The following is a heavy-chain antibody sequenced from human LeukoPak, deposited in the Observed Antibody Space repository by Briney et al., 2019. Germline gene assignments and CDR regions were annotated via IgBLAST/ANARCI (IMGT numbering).Heavy chain of an antibody. Sequence: SETLSLTCTVSGGSLSSFYWSWIRQPPGKGLEWIGYIYYSGSTNYNPSLKSRVTISVDTSKNQFSLKLSSVTAADTAVYYCARLGTVSFDYWGQGTLVTVSS. V-gene: IGHV4-59*08. CDR3: ARLGTVSFDY. CDR1: GGSLSSFY. J-gene: IGHJ4*02. D-gene: IGHD4-17*01. CDR2: IYYSGST.